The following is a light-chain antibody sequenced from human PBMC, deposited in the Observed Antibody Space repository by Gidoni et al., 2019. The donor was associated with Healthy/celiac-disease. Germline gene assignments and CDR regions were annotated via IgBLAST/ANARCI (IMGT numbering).Light chain of an antibody. Sequence: QSVLTQPPSVSGAPGQRVTISCTGSSSNIGAGYDVPWYQQLPGTAPKLLIYGNSNRPSGVPDRFSGSKSGTSASLAITGLQAEDEADYYCQSYDSSLSALYVFGTGTK. CDR2: GNS. J-gene: IGLJ1*01. CDR1: SSNIGAGYD. V-gene: IGLV1-40*01. CDR3: QSYDSSLSALYV.